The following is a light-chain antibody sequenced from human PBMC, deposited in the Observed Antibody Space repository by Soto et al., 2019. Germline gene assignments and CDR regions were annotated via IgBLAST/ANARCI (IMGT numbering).Light chain of an antibody. J-gene: IGKJ3*01. CDR3: QHYNNWPPFT. CDR1: QSVSSN. V-gene: IGKV3-15*01. CDR2: GAS. Sequence: EIVMTQSPATLSVSPGERATLSCRASQSVSSNLAWYQQKPGQAPRLLIYGASTRATGIPARLSGSGSGTELTLTISSLQSEDFAVYYCQHYNNWPPFTCGPGTKVDIK.